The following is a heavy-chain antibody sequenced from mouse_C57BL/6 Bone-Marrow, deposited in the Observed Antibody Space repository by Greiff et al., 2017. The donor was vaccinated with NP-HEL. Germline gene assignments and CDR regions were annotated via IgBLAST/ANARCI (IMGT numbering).Heavy chain of an antibody. D-gene: IGHD1-1*01. Sequence: VKLMESGAELVRPGTSVKVSCKASGYAFTNYLIEWVKQRPGQGLEWIGVINPGSGGTNYNEKFKGKATLTADKSSSTAYMQLSSLTSEDSAVYFCARADYYGPFDYWGQGTTLTVSS. J-gene: IGHJ2*01. CDR1: GYAFTNYL. CDR2: INPGSGGT. V-gene: IGHV1-54*01. CDR3: ARADYYGPFDY.